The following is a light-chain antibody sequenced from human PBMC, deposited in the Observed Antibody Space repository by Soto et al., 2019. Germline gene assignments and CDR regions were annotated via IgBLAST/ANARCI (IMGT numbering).Light chain of an antibody. CDR2: GNS. V-gene: IGLV1-40*01. Sequence: QSVLTQPPSASGAPGQGVTISCTGSSSNIGATYDVQWYQQLPGTAPKLLIYGNSNRPSGVPDRFSGSKSGTSASLAITGLQADDEADYYCQSYDSSLSAHYVFGTGTK. CDR3: QSYDSSLSAHYV. CDR1: SSNIGATYD. J-gene: IGLJ1*01.